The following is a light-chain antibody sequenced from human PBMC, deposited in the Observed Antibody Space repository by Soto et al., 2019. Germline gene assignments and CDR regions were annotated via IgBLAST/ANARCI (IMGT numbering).Light chain of an antibody. CDR2: EVS. CDR1: SSDVGGYDY. Sequence: QLVLTQPASVSGSPGQSITISCTGTSSDVGGYDYVSWYQQYPGKAPKLLIYEVSNRPSGVSNRFSGSKSGNTASLTISGLQAEDEADYYCSSYRSTSVPYVFGTGTKVTVL. J-gene: IGLJ1*01. V-gene: IGLV2-14*01. CDR3: SSYRSTSVPYV.